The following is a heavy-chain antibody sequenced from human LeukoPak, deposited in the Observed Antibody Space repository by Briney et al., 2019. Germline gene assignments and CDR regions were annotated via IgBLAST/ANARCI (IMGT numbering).Heavy chain of an antibody. D-gene: IGHD3-10*01. V-gene: IGHV5-51*01. CDR1: GYSFTTYW. CDR3: ARQSMVRGIDEYVLH. Sequence: GESLKISYRASGYSFTTYWIGWVRQMAGKGLEWMGIIYPGNSDTRYRPSFQGQVTIPADKSISTAYLQWNSLKASDTAMYYCARQSMVRGIDEYVLHWGQGTLVTVSS. J-gene: IGHJ1*01. CDR2: IYPGNSDT.